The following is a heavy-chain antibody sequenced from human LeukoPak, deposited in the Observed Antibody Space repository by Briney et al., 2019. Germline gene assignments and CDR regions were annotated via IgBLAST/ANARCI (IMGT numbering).Heavy chain of an antibody. CDR3: VKGYVGPVVVVAAIF. CDR2: ISSNGGST. D-gene: IGHD2-15*01. J-gene: IGHJ4*02. V-gene: IGHV3-64D*06. Sequence: GGSLRLSCSASGFTFSSYAMHWVRQAPGKGLEYVSAISSNGGSTYYADSVRGRFTISRDNSKNTLYLQMSSLRAEDTAVYYCVKGYVGPVVVVAAIFWGQGTLVTVSS. CDR1: GFTFSSYA.